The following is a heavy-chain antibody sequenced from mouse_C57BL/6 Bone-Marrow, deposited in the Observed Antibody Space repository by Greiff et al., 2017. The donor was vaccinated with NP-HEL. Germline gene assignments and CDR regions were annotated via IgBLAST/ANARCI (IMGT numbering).Heavy chain of an antibody. D-gene: IGHD2-3*01. V-gene: IGHV5-15*01. CDR2: ISNLAYSI. CDR3: ARHEGWVDGYYNFDY. J-gene: IGHJ2*01. Sequence: EVMLVESGGGLVQPGGSLKLSCAASGFTFSDYGMAWVRQAPRKGPEWVAFISNLAYSIYYADTVTGRFTISRENAKNTLYLEMSSLRSEDTAMYYCARHEGWVDGYYNFDYWGQGTTLTVSS. CDR1: GFTFSDYG.